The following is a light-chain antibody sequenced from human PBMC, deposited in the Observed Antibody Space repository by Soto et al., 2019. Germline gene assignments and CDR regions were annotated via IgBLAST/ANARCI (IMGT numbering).Light chain of an antibody. CDR3: QQYNNWPPLS. J-gene: IGKJ4*01. CDR2: GAS. CDR1: QSVSSN. Sequence: EIVLTQSPGTLSLSPGERATLSCTPSQSVSSNLAWYQQKPGQAPRLLIYGASTRATGIPARFSGSGSGTEFTLTISSLQSEDFAVYYCQQYNNWPPLSFGGGTKVDIK. V-gene: IGKV3-15*01.